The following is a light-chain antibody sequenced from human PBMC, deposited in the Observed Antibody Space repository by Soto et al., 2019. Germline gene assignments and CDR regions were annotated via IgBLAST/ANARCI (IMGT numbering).Light chain of an antibody. CDR3: SSYAGSYNWV. CDR2: EVT. V-gene: IGLV2-8*01. Sequence: QSALTQPPSASGSPGQSVTISSTGTSSDVGAYNYVSWYQQYPGKAPILLIYEVTKRPSGVPDRLPGSKAGNTASLTASGLQAAAAAHYFCSSYAGSYNWVFGGGPQLTVL. J-gene: IGLJ3*02. CDR1: SSDVGAYNY.